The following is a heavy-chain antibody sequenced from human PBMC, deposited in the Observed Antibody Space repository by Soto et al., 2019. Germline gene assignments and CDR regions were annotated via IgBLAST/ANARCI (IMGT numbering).Heavy chain of an antibody. D-gene: IGHD3-22*01. J-gene: IGHJ6*02. V-gene: IGHV3-30*18. CDR1: GFTFSNHG. CDR2: ISYDGSNK. Sequence: GGSLRLSCEASGFTFSNHGMHWVRQAPGKGLEWVAVISYDGSNKYYADSVKGRFTISRDKSKNTLYLQMNSLRAEDTAVYYCAKDRHYYDSSGYYLYYYHYGMDVWGQGTTVTVSS. CDR3: AKDRHYYDSSGYYLYYYHYGMDV.